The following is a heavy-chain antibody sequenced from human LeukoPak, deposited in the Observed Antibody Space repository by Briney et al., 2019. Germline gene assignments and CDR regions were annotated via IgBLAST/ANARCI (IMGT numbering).Heavy chain of an antibody. CDR3: AKDGGDYNYYGMDV. V-gene: IGHV3-30*02. CDR2: IWYDGSNK. Sequence: QPGGSLRLSCAASGFTFSSYGMHWVRQAPGKGLEWVAVIWYDGSNKYYADSVKGRFTISRDNSKNTLYLQMNSLRAEDTAVYYCAKDGGDYNYYGMDVWGQGTTVTVSS. D-gene: IGHD3-16*01. J-gene: IGHJ6*02. CDR1: GFTFSSYG.